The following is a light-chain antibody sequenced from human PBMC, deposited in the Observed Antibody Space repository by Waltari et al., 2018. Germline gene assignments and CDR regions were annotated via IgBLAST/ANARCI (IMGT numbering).Light chain of an antibody. CDR2: WAS. CDR1: QSVLYSSNNKDY. CDR3: QQYYSTPCT. J-gene: IGKJ1*01. Sequence: DIVMTQSLDSLAVSLGERATIHFQSCQSVLYSSNNKDYLAWYQQKPGQPPKLLIYWASTRESGVPDRFSGSGSGTDFTLTISSLQAEDVAVYYCQQYYSTPCTFGQGTKVEIK. V-gene: IGKV4-1*01.